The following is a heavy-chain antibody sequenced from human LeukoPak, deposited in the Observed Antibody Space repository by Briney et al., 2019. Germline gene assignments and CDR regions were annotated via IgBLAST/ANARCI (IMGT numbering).Heavy chain of an antibody. D-gene: IGHD2-15*01. J-gene: IGHJ6*02. V-gene: IGHV1-69*04. CDR2: IIPILGIA. Sequence: AASVKVSCKASGGTFSSYAISWVRQAPGQGLEWMGRIIPILGIANYAQKFQGRVTITADKSTSTAYMELSSLRSEDTAVYYCARTGTYCSGGSCYWGYYYYGMDVWGQGTTVTVSS. CDR3: ARTGTYCSGGSCYWGYYYYGMDV. CDR1: GGTFSSYA.